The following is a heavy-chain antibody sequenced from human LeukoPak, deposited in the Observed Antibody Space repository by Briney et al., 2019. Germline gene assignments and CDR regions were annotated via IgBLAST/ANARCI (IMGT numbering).Heavy chain of an antibody. D-gene: IGHD2-21*02. Sequence: SVNVSCKPSGGTLSTYAISWVRQAPGQGPQWMGGVIPMFGTVRYAQKFQGRVTITADDSTSTAYMELSSLRFEDTAVYYCASRGGVTQENDYYYFAMDVWGQGTTVTVSS. CDR2: VIPMFGTV. CDR3: ASRGGVTQENDYYYFAMDV. J-gene: IGHJ6*02. V-gene: IGHV1-69*13. CDR1: GGTLSTYA.